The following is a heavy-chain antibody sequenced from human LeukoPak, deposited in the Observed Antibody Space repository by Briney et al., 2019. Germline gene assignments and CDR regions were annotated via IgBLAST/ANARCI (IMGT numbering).Heavy chain of an antibody. CDR1: GGSISSSY. CDR2: VYYSGST. CDR3: ARELSSSWPDAFDI. J-gene: IGHJ3*02. Sequence: SETLSLTCTVSGGSISSSYWSWIRQPPGRGLEWIGYVYYSGSTNYNPSLKSRVTISVDTSKNQFSLKLSSVTAADTAVYYCARELSSSWPDAFDIWGQGTMITVSS. D-gene: IGHD6-13*01. V-gene: IGHV4-59*01.